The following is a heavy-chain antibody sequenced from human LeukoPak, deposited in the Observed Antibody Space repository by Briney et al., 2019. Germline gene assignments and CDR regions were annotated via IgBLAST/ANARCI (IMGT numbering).Heavy chain of an antibody. D-gene: IGHD5-12*01. CDR2: INPNSGGT. J-gene: IGHJ2*01. CDR1: GYTFTGYY. Sequence: GASVKVSCKASGYTFTGYYMHWVRQAPGQGPEWMGWINPNSGGTNYAQKLQGRVTMTTDTSTSTAYMELRSLRSDDTAVYYCARASDGFHWLSDLWGRGTLVTVSS. CDR3: ARASDGFHWLSDL. V-gene: IGHV1-2*02.